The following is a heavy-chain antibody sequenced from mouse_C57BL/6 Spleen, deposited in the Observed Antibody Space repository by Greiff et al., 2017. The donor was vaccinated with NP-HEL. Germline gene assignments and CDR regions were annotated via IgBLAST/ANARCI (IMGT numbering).Heavy chain of an antibody. CDR2: IRLKSDNYAT. CDR3: TASPYYYGSGYFDY. V-gene: IGHV6-3*01. CDR1: GFTFSNYW. Sequence: EVQVVESGGGLVQPGGSMKLSCVASGFTFSNYWMNWVRQSPEKGLEWVAQIRLKSDNYATHYAESVKGRFTISRDDSKSSVYLQMNNLRAEDTGIYYCTASPYYYGSGYFDYWGQGTTLTVSS. D-gene: IGHD1-1*01. J-gene: IGHJ2*01.